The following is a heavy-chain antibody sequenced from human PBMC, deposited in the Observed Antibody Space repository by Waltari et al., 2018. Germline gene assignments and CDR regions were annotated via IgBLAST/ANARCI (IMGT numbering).Heavy chain of an antibody. CDR3: ARVRETYYDYIWGSYRPYYFDY. V-gene: IGHV1-18*01. CDR2: ISAYNGNT. CDR1: GYTFTSYG. Sequence: QVQLVQSGAEVKKPGASVKVSCKASGYTFTSYGISWVRQAPGQGLGWMGWISAYNGNTNYAQKLQGRVTMTTDTSTSTAYMELRSLRSDDTAVYYCARVRETYYDYIWGSYRPYYFDYWGQGTLVTVSS. D-gene: IGHD3-16*02. J-gene: IGHJ4*02.